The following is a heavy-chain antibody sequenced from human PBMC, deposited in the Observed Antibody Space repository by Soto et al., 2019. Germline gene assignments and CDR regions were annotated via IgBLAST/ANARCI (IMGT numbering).Heavy chain of an antibody. CDR2: IYPGDSDT. V-gene: IGHV5-51*01. CDR1: GYSFTTYW. CDR3: ARLKYCSEGSCYGRLPADY. J-gene: IGHJ4*02. D-gene: IGHD2-15*01. Sequence: PGESLKISCTGSGYSFTTYWIGWVRQTPGKGLEWMGIIYPGDSDTRYSPSFQGQVTISADKSISAAYLQWSSLKASDTAMDYCARLKYCSEGSCYGRLPADYWGQGTLVTVSS.